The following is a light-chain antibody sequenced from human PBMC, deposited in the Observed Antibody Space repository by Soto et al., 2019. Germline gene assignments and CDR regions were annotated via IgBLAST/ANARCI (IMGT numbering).Light chain of an antibody. J-gene: IGKJ1*01. Sequence: EIVLTQSPGTLSLSPGERATLSCRASQSVSSSYLAWYQHKPGQAPRLLIYGASSRATAIPDSFSGSGSGTDFTLTISRLEPEDFAVYYCQQYGSSPRTFGRGNKVDI. CDR3: QQYGSSPRT. CDR1: QSVSSSY. V-gene: IGKV3-20*01. CDR2: GAS.